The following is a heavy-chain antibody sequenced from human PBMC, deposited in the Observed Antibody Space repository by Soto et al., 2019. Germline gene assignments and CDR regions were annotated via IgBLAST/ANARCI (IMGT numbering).Heavy chain of an antibody. V-gene: IGHV3-48*02. CDR2: ISSSSSNI. CDR1: GFTFSSYT. CDR3: ARGPSTSGWYYCFDP. J-gene: IGHJ5*02. D-gene: IGHD6-19*01. Sequence: EGQLVESGGGLVQSGGSLRLSCAASGFTFSSYTMNWVRQAPGKGLEWISYISSSSSNIYYADSAKGRFTISRDNAKNSLYLQMNSLRDEDAAVYYCARGPSTSGWYYCFDPWGQGTLVTVSS.